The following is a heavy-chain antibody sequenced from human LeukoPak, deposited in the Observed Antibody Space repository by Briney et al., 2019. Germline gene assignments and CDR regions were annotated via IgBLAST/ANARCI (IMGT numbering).Heavy chain of an antibody. CDR3: ARSSCSSTSCYGTQGYFQH. D-gene: IGHD2-2*01. V-gene: IGHV3-23*01. Sequence: GGSLRLSCAASGFIVSSNHMNWVRQAPGKGLGWVSAISGSGGSTYYADSVKGRFTISRDNSKNTLYLQMNSLRAEDTAVYYCARSSCSSTSCYGTQGYFQHWGQGTLVTVSS. CDR2: ISGSGGST. J-gene: IGHJ1*01. CDR1: GFIVSSNH.